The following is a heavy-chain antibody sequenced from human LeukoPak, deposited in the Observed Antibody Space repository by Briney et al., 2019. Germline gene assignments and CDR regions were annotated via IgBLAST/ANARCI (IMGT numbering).Heavy chain of an antibody. V-gene: IGHV3-30*02. Sequence: PGGSLRLSCAASGFTFSNYGMHWVRQAPGKGLEWVAFIRYDGSNKYYADSVKGRFTISRDNSKNTLYLQMNSLRAEDTALYYCTKDTTIFGVVTIGCFDYWGQGTLVTVSS. D-gene: IGHD3-3*01. J-gene: IGHJ4*02. CDR3: TKDTTIFGVVTIGCFDY. CDR2: IRYDGSNK. CDR1: GFTFSNYG.